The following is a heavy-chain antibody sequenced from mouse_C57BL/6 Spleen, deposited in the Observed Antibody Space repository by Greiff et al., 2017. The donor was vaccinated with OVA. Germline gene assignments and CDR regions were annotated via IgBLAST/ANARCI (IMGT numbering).Heavy chain of an antibody. D-gene: IGHD1-1*01. Sequence: VKLMESDAELVKPGASVKISCKVSGYTFTDHTIHWMKQRPEQGLEWIGYIYPRDGSTKYNEKFKGKATLTADKSSSTAYMQLNSLTSEDSAVYFCANYYGSSYPYAMDYWGQGTSVTVSS. CDR1: GYTFTDHT. CDR3: ANYYGSSYPYAMDY. V-gene: IGHV1-78*01. J-gene: IGHJ4*01. CDR2: IYPRDGST.